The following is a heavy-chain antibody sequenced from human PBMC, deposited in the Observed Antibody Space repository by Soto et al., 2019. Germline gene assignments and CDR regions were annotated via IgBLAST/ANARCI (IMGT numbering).Heavy chain of an antibody. V-gene: IGHV1-69*01. D-gene: IGHD3-10*01. CDR1: GGTFSRQA. CDR3: ATVHRLGSGSYYDPLYWFDP. CDR2: IIPFFGTA. J-gene: IGHJ5*02. Sequence: QVQLVQSGAEVKKPGSSVKVSCKASGGTFSRQAISWVRQAPGQGLEWMGGIIPFFGTANYAQKFQGRGTITADESTSTAHMELSSVRSEDTAVYYCATVHRLGSGSYYDPLYWFDPWGQGTLVTVSS.